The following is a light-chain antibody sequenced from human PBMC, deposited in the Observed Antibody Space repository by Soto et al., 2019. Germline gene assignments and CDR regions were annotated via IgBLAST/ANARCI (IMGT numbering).Light chain of an antibody. J-gene: IGKJ5*01. CDR3: QQRSSWPPT. Sequence: EIVLTQSPATLSLSPGERATLSFSASQSVSSYLAWYQQKPGQAPRLLIYDASSRATDIPARFSGSGSGTDFTLTISSLEPEDFAVYYCQQRSSWPPTFGQGTRLEIK. V-gene: IGKV3-11*01. CDR1: QSVSSY. CDR2: DAS.